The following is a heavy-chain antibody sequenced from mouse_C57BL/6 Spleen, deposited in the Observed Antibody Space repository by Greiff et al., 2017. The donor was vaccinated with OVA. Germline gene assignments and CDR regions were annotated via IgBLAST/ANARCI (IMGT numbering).Heavy chain of an antibody. Sequence: QVQLQQPGAELVKPGASVKLSCKASGYTFTSYWMHWVKQRPGRGLEWMGRIDPNSGGTKYNEKFKSKATLTVDKPSSTAYMQLSSLTSEDSAVYYCARDYGSSYVIAYWGQGTLVTVSA. CDR1: GYTFTSYW. D-gene: IGHD1-1*01. J-gene: IGHJ3*01. CDR3: ARDYGSSYVIAY. V-gene: IGHV1-72*01. CDR2: IDPNSGGT.